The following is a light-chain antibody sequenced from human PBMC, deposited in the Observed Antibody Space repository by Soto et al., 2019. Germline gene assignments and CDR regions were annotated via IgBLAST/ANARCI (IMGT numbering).Light chain of an antibody. V-gene: IGLV2-8*01. CDR1: KNDIGVYDF. Sequence: QAALTQPPSASGSPGQSVTISCTGTKNDIGVYDFVSWYQHHPGKAPRLIIYEVVQRPSGVPDRCSGSKSGNTASLTVSGLQAAYEADYFCKSYAGSNTYVLGSGTKVTV. CDR2: EVV. J-gene: IGLJ1*01. CDR3: KSYAGSNTYV.